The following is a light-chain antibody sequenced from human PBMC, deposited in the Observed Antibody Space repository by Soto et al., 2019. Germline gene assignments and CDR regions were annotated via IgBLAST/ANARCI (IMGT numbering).Light chain of an antibody. CDR2: GNS. V-gene: IGLV1-40*01. CDR3: QSYDSSLSSVV. J-gene: IGLJ2*01. CDR1: SSNIGAGYD. Sequence: QPVLTQPPSVSGAPGQRVTISCTGSSSNIGAGYDVHWYQQLPGTAPKLLIYGNSNRHSGVPDRFSGSKSGTSASLAITGLKAEDEAEYYCQSYDSSLSSVVFGGGTKVTVL.